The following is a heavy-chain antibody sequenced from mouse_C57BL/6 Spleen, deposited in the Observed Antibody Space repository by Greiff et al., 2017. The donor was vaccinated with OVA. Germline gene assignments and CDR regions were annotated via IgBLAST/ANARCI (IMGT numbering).Heavy chain of an antibody. CDR1: GYTFTSYG. J-gene: IGHJ3*01. Sequence: VQLQESGAELARPGASVKLSCKASGYTFTSYGISWVKQSTGQGLEWIGEIYPRSGNTYYNEKFKGKATLTADKSSSTAYMELRSLTSEDSAVYFCAIYYSNFPWFAYWGQGTLVTVSA. D-gene: IGHD2-5*01. CDR3: AIYYSNFPWFAY. CDR2: IYPRSGNT. V-gene: IGHV1-81*01.